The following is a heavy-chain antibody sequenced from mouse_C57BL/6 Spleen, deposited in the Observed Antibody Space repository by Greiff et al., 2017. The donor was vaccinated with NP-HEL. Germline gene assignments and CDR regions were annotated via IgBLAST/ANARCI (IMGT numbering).Heavy chain of an antibody. CDR2: IWTGGGT. CDR1: GFSLTSYA. V-gene: IGHV2-9-1*01. Sequence: LQESGPGLVAPSQSLSITCTVSGFSLTSYAISWVRQPPGKGLEWLGVIWTGGGTNYNSALKSRLSISKDNSKSQVFLKMNSLQTDDTARYYCARGMDYYDYDVAWCAYWGQGTLVTVSA. D-gene: IGHD2-4*01. CDR3: ARGMDYYDYDVAWCAY. J-gene: IGHJ3*01.